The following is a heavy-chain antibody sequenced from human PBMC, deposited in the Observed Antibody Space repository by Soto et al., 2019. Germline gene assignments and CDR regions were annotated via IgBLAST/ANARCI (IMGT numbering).Heavy chain of an antibody. D-gene: IGHD6-13*01. Sequence: QVQLVQSGAEVKKPGSSVKVSCKASGGTFSSYAISWVRQAPGQGLEWMGGIIPIFGTANYAQKFQGRVTXXAXEXRSTAYMELSSLRSEDTAVYYCARDLQQLTSLWDSPWGQGTLVTVSS. CDR2: IIPIFGTA. CDR1: GGTFSSYA. J-gene: IGHJ5*02. CDR3: ARDLQQLTSLWDSP. V-gene: IGHV1-69*12.